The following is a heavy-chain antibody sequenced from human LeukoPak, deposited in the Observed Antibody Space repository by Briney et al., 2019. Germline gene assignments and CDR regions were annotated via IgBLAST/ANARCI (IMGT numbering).Heavy chain of an antibody. V-gene: IGHV1-18*01. CDR2: ISTVSGKT. CDR1: GYICTNYD. Sequence: GASVKVSCKASGYICTNYDISWVRQAPGQGLQWMGWISTVSGKTRYPQKFQGRVTVTTDTSTRISEMELRNLTSDDTGIYYCARRGYGSRRAADYWGQGTLVIVSS. D-gene: IGHD3-10*01. J-gene: IGHJ4*02. CDR3: ARRGYGSRRAADY.